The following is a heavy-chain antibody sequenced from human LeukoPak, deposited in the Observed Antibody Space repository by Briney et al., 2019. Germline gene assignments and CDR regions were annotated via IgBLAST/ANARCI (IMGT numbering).Heavy chain of an antibody. CDR1: GFTFNNYW. J-gene: IGHJ4*02. V-gene: IGHV3-74*01. CDR2: INYDGSST. CDR3: ARVTHYFASGSLVIYYFDY. D-gene: IGHD3-10*01. Sequence: GGSLRLSCAVSGFTFNNYWMHWVRQAPGKGLVWVSRINYDGSSTTYADSVKGRFTISRDNAKNTLYLQMNSLRAEDTAVYYCARVTHYFASGSLVIYYFDYWGQGTLVTVPS.